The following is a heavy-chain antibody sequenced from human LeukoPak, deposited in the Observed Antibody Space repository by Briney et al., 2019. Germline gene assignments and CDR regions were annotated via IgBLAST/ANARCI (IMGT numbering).Heavy chain of an antibody. CDR1: GYTFTDFY. CDR2: INPNSGGT. CDR3: ARGDVSGSGYYFDY. D-gene: IGHD3-10*01. J-gene: IGHJ4*02. V-gene: IGHV1-2*02. Sequence: GASVKVSCKASGYTFTDFYMLWVRQAPGQGLEWMGWINPNSGGTDYAQKFQGRVTMTRDTSTSTVYMELSSLRSEDTAVYYCARGDVSGSGYYFDYWGQGTLVTVSS.